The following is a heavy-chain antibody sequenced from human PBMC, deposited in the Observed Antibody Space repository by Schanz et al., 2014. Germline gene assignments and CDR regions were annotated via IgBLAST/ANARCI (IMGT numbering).Heavy chain of an antibody. V-gene: IGHV7-4-1*02. Sequence: QVQLVQSGAEVKKPGASVKVSCKASGYTFTRYYIHWVRQAPGQGLEWVGWINTNTGNPTYAQGFTGRFVFSLDTSVSTAYLQISGLKAEDTAVYYCARARYGLDVWGQGTTVTVSS. J-gene: IGHJ6*02. CDR2: INTNTGNP. CDR3: ARARYGLDV. CDR1: GYTFTRYY.